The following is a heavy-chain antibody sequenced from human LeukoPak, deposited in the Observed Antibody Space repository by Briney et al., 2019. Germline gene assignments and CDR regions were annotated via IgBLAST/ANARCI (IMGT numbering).Heavy chain of an antibody. V-gene: IGHV1-3*01. CDR3: ARDGRSSTSHYWFDP. Sequence: ASVKVSCKASGYTFTSYAMHWVRQAPGQRLEWMGWINAGNGNTKYSQKFQGRVTITRDTSASTAYMELSSLRSEDTAVYYCARDGRSSTSHYWFDPWGQGTLVTVSS. D-gene: IGHD2-2*01. CDR2: INAGNGNT. CDR1: GYTFTSYA. J-gene: IGHJ5*02.